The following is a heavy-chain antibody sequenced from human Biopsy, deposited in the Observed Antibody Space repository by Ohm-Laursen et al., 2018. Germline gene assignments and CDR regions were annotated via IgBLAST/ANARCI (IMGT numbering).Heavy chain of an antibody. CDR2: IYTGGTT. CDR3: ARHHCTNGVCLGVYFDY. Sequence: LRLSCSASGFTVSNKYMSWVRQAPGKGLEWVSVIYTGGTTHYADSVRGRFTISRDNSKNTLYLQMNSLRAEDTAVYYCARHHCTNGVCLGVYFDYWGQGTLVTVSS. J-gene: IGHJ4*02. V-gene: IGHV3-53*01. CDR1: GFTVSNKY. D-gene: IGHD2-8*01.